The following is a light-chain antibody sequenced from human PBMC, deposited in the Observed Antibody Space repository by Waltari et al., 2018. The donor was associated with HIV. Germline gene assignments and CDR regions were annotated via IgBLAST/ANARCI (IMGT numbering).Light chain of an antibody. CDR1: SNDVGRYNL. Sequence: QSALTQPASVSGSPGQSITISCTGTSNDVGRYNLVPWYQQHPGKAPKLIIYEVTKRPSGVSNRFSGSKSGNTASLTISGLQAEDEADYYCCSYAGTHVIFGGGTKLTVL. CDR2: EVT. J-gene: IGLJ2*01. V-gene: IGLV2-23*02. CDR3: CSYAGTHVI.